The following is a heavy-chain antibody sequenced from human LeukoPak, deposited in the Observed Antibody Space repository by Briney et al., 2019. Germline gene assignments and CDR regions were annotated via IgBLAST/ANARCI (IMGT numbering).Heavy chain of an antibody. J-gene: IGHJ6*02. CDR3: ARSYCSGGSCYSGYYYYGMDV. V-gene: IGHV3-9*01. Sequence: GRSLRLSCAASGFTFDDYAMHWVRQAPGKGLEWVSGISWNSGSIGYADSVKGRFTISRDNAKNSLYLQMNSLRAEDTAVYYCARSYCSGGSCYSGYYYYGMDVWGQGTTVTVSS. CDR2: ISWNSGSI. CDR1: GFTFDDYA. D-gene: IGHD2-15*01.